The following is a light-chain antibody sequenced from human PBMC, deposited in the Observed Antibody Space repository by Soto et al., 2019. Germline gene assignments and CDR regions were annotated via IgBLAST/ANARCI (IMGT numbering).Light chain of an antibody. V-gene: IGKV1-8*01. CDR2: ATF. CDR3: QQYYSYPWT. CDR1: QVISTY. Sequence: AIRMTQSPSSLSASTGDRVTITCRASQVISTYLAWYQQKPGKAPKLLIYATFTLQSGVPSRFSGSGSGTDFPLTINSLQSEDFATYYCQQYYSYPWTFGQGTKVEIK. J-gene: IGKJ1*01.